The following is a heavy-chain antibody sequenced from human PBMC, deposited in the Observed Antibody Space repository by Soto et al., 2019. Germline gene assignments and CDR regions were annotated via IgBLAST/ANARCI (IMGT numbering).Heavy chain of an antibody. CDR2: IIPIFGTA. D-gene: IGHD1-26*01. J-gene: IGHJ6*02. V-gene: IGHV1-69*01. CDR1: GGSFSSYA. Sequence: QVQLVQSGAEVKKPGSSVKVSCKASGGSFSSYAISWVRQAPGQGLEWMGGIIPIFGTANYAQKFQGRVTITADESTSTSYMELSSLRSEDTAVYYCARVPGIVGDTGSVFSGMDVWGQGTTVTVSS. CDR3: ARVPGIVGDTGSVFSGMDV.